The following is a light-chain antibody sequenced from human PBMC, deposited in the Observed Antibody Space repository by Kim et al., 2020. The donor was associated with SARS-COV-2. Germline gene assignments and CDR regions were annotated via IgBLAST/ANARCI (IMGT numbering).Light chain of an antibody. CDR1: QGIRNC. CDR3: KRYSNHHLT. V-gene: IGKV1-33*01. CDR2: DAS. J-gene: IGKJ4*01. Sequence: DIQMTQSPSSLSASVGDRVTITCQASQGIRNCLDWYQQKPGKAPKLLIHDASNLETGVPARFTGSGSGTDFTITISSLQPDDIATYYCKRYSNHHLTVGGGTKVDIK.